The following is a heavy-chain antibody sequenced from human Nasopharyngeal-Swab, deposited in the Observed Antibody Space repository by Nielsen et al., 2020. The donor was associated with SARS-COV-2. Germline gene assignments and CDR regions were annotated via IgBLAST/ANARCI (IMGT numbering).Heavy chain of an antibody. CDR1: GFIFSDSG. D-gene: IGHD5-12*01. V-gene: IGHV3-30*18. Sequence: SCAASGFIFSDSGLHWVRQAPGKGLEWVAVISYDGSKEYYADSVKGRLTISRDNSKNTLFLQMTSLRAEDTALYYCAKGMGDDYHDTSGPDYWGQGTLVTVSS. CDR3: AKGMGDDYHDTSGPDY. CDR2: ISYDGSKE. J-gene: IGHJ4*02.